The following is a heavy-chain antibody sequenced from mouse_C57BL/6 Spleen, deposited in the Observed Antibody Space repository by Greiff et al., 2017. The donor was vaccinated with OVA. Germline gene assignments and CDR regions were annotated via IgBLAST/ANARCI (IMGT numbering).Heavy chain of an antibody. Sequence: VQLQQSGAELMKPGASVKLSCKATGYTFTGYWIEWVKQRPGHGLEWIGEILPGSGSTNYNEKFKGKATFTADTSSNTAYMQLSSLTTEDSAIYYCARIFYCGSSYGTWFAYWGQGTLVTVSA. D-gene: IGHD1-1*01. CDR3: ARIFYCGSSYGTWFAY. CDR1: GYTFTGYW. V-gene: IGHV1-9*01. CDR2: ILPGSGST. J-gene: IGHJ3*01.